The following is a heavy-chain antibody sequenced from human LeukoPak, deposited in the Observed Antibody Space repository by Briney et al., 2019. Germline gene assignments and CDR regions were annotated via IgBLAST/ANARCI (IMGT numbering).Heavy chain of an antibody. D-gene: IGHD1-26*01. CDR3: ARAALTMGSTKFDY. CDR2: IYYSGST. J-gene: IGHJ4*02. V-gene: IGHV4-59*01. Sequence: SETLSLTCTVSGGSISSYYWSWIRQPPGEGLEWIGYIYYSGSTNYNPSLKSRVTISLDASKNQFSLKLSSVTAADTALYYCARAALTMGSTKFDYWGQGTLVTVSS. CDR1: GGSISSYY.